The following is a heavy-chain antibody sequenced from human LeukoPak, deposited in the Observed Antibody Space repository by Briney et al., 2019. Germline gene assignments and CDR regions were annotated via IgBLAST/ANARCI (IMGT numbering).Heavy chain of an antibody. V-gene: IGHV4-39*07. CDR2: IYYSGSI. CDR1: GGSISSSSYY. CDR3: AREVDSSGYYLYAIDY. Sequence: NPSETLSLTCSVSGGSISSSSYYWAWIRQPPVKGREWNGSIYYSGSIYYNPSLKSRVPISIDMSQNQFSLKLSYVTAADTAVYYCAREVDSSGYYLYAIDYWGQETLVTVSS. D-gene: IGHD3-22*01. J-gene: IGHJ4*02.